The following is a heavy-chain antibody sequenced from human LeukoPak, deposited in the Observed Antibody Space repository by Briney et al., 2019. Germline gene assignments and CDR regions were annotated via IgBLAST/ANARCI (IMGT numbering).Heavy chain of an antibody. CDR3: ANGLAASGNFLLRDYYYFIDV. CDR1: GFTFNNYA. J-gene: IGHJ6*03. V-gene: IGHV3-23*01. CDR2: INGNGAAT. D-gene: IGHD1-26*01. Sequence: GGALLLSCVGSGFTFNNYAMHWGRQAPGKGLEWGSTINGNGAATYYADSFKGRFLISRDDSKGTVYLRMNKLRVEDSGLYYCANGLAASGNFLLRDYYYFIDVWGKGTTVIVS.